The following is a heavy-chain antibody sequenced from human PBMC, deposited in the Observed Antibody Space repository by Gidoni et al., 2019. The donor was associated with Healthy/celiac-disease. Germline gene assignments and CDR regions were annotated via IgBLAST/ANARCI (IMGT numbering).Heavy chain of an antibody. CDR2: SNPSGGST. CDR1: GYTFTSHY. V-gene: IGHV1-46*01. J-gene: IGHJ4*02. CDR3: ARGREFTMVRGVTCYFDY. Sequence: QVQLVQSGAEVKKPGASVKVSCKASGYTFTSHYMHWVRQAPGQGLGWMEISNPSGGSTSYAQKYQGRVTMTRYTSTSTVYMELGSLRSEDTAVYYCARGREFTMVRGVTCYFDYWGQGTLVTVSS. D-gene: IGHD3-10*01.